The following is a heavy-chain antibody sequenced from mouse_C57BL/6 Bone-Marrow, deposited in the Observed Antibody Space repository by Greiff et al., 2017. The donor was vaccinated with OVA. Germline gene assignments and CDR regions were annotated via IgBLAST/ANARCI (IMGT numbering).Heavy chain of an antibody. CDR3: ARSGGSSIAY. V-gene: IGHV1-54*01. CDR2: INPGSGGT. J-gene: IGHJ3*01. D-gene: IGHD1-1*01. CDR1: GYAFTNYL. Sequence: QVQLQQSGAELVRPGTSVKVSCKASGYAFTNYLIEWVKQRPGQGLEWIGVINPGSGGTNYNEKFKGKATLTADTSSSTAYMQLSSLTSEDSAVYFCARSGGSSIAYWGQGTLVTVSA.